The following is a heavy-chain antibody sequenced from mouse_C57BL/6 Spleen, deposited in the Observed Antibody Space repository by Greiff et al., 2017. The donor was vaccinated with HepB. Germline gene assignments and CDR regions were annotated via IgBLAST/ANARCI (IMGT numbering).Heavy chain of an antibody. Sequence: QVQLKESGAELVRPGASVTLSCKASGYTFTDYEMHWVKQTPVHGLEWIGAIDPETGGTAYNQKFKGKAILTADKSSSTAYMELRSLTSEDSAVYYCTNRHYSNYFDYWGQGTTLTVSS. CDR2: IDPETGGT. CDR1: GYTFTDYE. J-gene: IGHJ2*01. V-gene: IGHV1-15*01. D-gene: IGHD2-5*01. CDR3: TNRHYSNYFDY.